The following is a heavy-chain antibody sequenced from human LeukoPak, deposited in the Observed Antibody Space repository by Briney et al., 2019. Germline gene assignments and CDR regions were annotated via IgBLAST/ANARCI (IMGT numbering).Heavy chain of an antibody. CDR2: SRNKANSYTT. Sequence: PGGSLRLSCAASGFTFSAHYIDWVRQAPGKGLEWVGRSRNKANSYTTGYAASVKGRFTISRDDSENSLYLQMNSLKTEDTAVYYCARVVRYSGRGHYFDYWGQGTLVTVSS. J-gene: IGHJ4*02. V-gene: IGHV3-72*01. CDR3: ARVVRYSGRGHYFDY. D-gene: IGHD1-26*01. CDR1: GFTFSAHY.